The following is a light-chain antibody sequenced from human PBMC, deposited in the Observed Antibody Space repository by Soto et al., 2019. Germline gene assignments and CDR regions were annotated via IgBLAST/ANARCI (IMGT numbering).Light chain of an antibody. V-gene: IGKV1-33*01. CDR3: LQDDNMPPT. J-gene: IGKJ4*01. Sequence: DIQMTQSPSSLSASVGDRVTITCQASQDISKYLNGYRQKPGKAPNLLIYDASKLKTGVSSRCSGSGPGTACTRNISRRQQLDIAIYYCLQDDNMPPTFGGGTKVEIK. CDR1: QDISKY. CDR2: DAS.